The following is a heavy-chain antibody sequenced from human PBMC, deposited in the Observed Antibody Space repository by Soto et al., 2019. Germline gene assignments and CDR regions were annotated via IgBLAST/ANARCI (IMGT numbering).Heavy chain of an antibody. D-gene: IGHD5-18*01. CDR3: SKDRLQLGLRPHFDN. J-gene: IGHJ4*02. CDR2: LSGSGDST. CDR1: GFTFDDYA. Sequence: PGGSLRLSCAASGFTFDDYAMHWVRQAPGKGLEWVSSLSGSGDSTYYTDSVRGRITISRDNSKNTLYLQMNALRAEDTAVYYCSKDRLQLGLRPHFDNWGQGTLVTVSS. V-gene: IGHV3-23*01.